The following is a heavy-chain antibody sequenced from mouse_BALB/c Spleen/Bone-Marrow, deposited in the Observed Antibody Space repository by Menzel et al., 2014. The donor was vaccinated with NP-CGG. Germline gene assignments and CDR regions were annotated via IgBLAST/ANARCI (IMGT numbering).Heavy chain of an antibody. CDR2: IHPNSGNT. J-gene: IGHJ2*01. D-gene: IGHD4-1*01. V-gene: IGHV1S130*01. Sequence: VQLQQSGSVLVRPGASVKLSRKASGYTFTSSWMHWAKQRPGQGLEWIGEIHPNSGNTNYNEKFKGKATLTVDTSSSTAYVDLSSLTSEDSAVYYCARELGRGYYFDYWGQGTTLTVSS. CDR3: ARELGRGYYFDY. CDR1: GYTFTSSW.